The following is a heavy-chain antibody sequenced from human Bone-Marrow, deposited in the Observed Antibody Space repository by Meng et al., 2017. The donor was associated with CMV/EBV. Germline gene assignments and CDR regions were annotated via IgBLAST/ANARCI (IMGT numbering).Heavy chain of an antibody. Sequence: GGSLRLSCAASGFTFSSYEMNWVRQAPGKGLEWVSYISSSGSTIYYADSVKGRFTISRDNAKNSLYLQMNSLRAEDTALYYCARDRMSAAISDAFDIWGQGTMVTVSS. V-gene: IGHV3-48*03. D-gene: IGHD2-2*02. CDR1: GFTFSSYE. J-gene: IGHJ3*02. CDR3: ARDRMSAAISDAFDI. CDR2: ISSSGSTI.